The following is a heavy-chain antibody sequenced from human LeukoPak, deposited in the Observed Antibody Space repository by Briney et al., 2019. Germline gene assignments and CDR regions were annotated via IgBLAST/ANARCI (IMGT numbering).Heavy chain of an antibody. V-gene: IGHV4-39*07. D-gene: IGHD2-15*01. CDR3: ARDLRGVVAATKSYYYYYYMDV. CDR2: IYYSGST. CDR1: GGSISSSSYY. J-gene: IGHJ6*03. Sequence: SETLSLTCTVSGGSISSSSYYWGWIRQPPGKGLEWIGSIYYSGSTYYNPSLKSRVTISVDTSKNQFSLKLSSVTAADTAVYYCARDLRGVVAATKSYYYYYYMDVWGKGTTVTVSS.